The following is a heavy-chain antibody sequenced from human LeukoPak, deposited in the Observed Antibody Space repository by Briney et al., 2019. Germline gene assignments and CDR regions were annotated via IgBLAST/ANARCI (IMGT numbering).Heavy chain of an antibody. Sequence: GGSLRLSCAASGFTFSSYWMHWVRQAPGKGLVWVSRIKSDGKTNYADSVKGRFTISRDNAKNTVSLQMNGLRAEDTGVYYCARAPSEIGGYYPEYFRHWGQGTLVTVSS. CDR3: ARAPSEIGGYYPEYFRH. CDR1: GFTFSSYW. D-gene: IGHD3-22*01. J-gene: IGHJ1*01. V-gene: IGHV3-74*01. CDR2: IKSDGKT.